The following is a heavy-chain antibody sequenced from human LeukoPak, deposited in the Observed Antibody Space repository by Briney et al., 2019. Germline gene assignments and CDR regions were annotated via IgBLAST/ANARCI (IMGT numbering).Heavy chain of an antibody. V-gene: IGHV4-39*07. Sequence: SETLSLTCTVSGGSISSSSYYWGWIRQPPGKGLEWIGSIYHSGSTYYNPSLKSRVTISVDTSKNQFSLKLSSVTAADTAVYYCARDRGSGYDYWGQGTLVTVSS. CDR1: GGSISSSSYY. J-gene: IGHJ4*02. CDR2: IYHSGST. CDR3: ARDRGSGYDY. D-gene: IGHD5-12*01.